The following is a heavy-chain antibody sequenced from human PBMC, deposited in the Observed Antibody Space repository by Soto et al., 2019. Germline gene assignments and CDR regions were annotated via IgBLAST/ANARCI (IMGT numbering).Heavy chain of an antibody. J-gene: IGHJ4*02. CDR2: ILPVSAPP. V-gene: IGHV1-69*13. D-gene: IGHD3-3*01. Sequence: GASVKVSCKASGGTLNNYAINWVRQAPGQGLEWMGGILPVSAPPDYAQKFQGRVSITADHSTSTVYMELSRLESDDTAVYFCATDSNYDVSNSFWGQGTLVTVPQ. CDR3: ATDSNYDVSNSF. CDR1: GGTLNNYA.